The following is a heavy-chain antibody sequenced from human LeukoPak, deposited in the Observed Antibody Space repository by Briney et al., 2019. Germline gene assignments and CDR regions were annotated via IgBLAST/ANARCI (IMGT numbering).Heavy chain of an antibody. CDR3: ARGETTQIYYYYYMDV. CDR1: GGSFSGYY. J-gene: IGHJ6*03. V-gene: IGHV4-34*01. Sequence: PSETLSLTCAVYGGSFSGYYWSWIRQPPGKGLECIGNIYYSGSTYYNPSLKSRVTISVDTSKNQFSLKLSSVTAADTAVYYCARGETTQIYYYYYMDVWGKGTTVTVSS. D-gene: IGHD4-17*01. CDR2: IYYSGST.